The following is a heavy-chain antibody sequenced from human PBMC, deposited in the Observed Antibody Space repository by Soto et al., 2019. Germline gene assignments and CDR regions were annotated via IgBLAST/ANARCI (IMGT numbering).Heavy chain of an antibody. D-gene: IGHD3-10*01. CDR3: ASLLWFGELLGFTDYYYGMDV. J-gene: IGHJ6*02. V-gene: IGHV1-69*13. CDR2: IIPIFGTA. Sequence: SVKVSCKASGGTFSSYAISWVRQAPGQGLEWMGGIIPIFGTANYAQKFQGRVAITADESTSTAYMELSSLRSEDTAVYYCASLLWFGELLGFTDYYYGMDVWGQGTTVTVSS. CDR1: GGTFSSYA.